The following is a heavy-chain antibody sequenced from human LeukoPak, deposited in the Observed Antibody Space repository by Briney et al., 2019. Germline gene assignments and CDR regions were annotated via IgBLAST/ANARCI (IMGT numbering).Heavy chain of an antibody. CDR3: ARGLGSSWSRTWFDP. CDR1: GYGFTSYD. J-gene: IGHJ5*02. CDR2: INTNTGNP. D-gene: IGHD6-13*01. Sequence: ASVKVSCKASGYGFTSYDINWVRQAPGQGLEWMGWINTNTGNPTYAQGFTGRFVFSLDTSVSTVYLQITSLKTEDTAVYYCARGLGSSWSRTWFDPWGQGTLVTVSS. V-gene: IGHV7-4-1*02.